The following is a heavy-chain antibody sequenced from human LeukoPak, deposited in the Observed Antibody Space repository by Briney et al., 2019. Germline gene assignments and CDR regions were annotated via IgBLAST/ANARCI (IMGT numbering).Heavy chain of an antibody. D-gene: IGHD3-3*01. CDR2: INHSGST. V-gene: IGHV4-34*01. Sequence: SETLSLTCTVSGFSISSGHYWSWIRQPPGKGLEWIGEINHSGSTNYNPSLKSRVTISVDTSKNQFSLKLSSVTAADTAVYYCARHSTFFGVVIIKGRVRGPFDYWGQGTLVTVSS. CDR1: GFSISSGHY. CDR3: ARHSTFFGVVIIKGRVRGPFDY. J-gene: IGHJ4*02.